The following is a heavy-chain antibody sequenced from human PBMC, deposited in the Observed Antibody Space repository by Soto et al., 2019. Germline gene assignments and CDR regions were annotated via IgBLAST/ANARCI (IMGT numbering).Heavy chain of an antibody. D-gene: IGHD6-13*01. V-gene: IGHV3-23*01. Sequence: GGSLRLSCAASGFTFSSYAMSWVRQAPGKGLEWVSAISGSGGSTYYADSVKGRFTISRDNSKNTLYLQMNSLRAEDTAVYYCAKAPSSGIAAAGICGYWGQGTLVTVSS. CDR2: ISGSGGST. CDR3: AKAPSSGIAAAGICGY. J-gene: IGHJ4*02. CDR1: GFTFSSYA.